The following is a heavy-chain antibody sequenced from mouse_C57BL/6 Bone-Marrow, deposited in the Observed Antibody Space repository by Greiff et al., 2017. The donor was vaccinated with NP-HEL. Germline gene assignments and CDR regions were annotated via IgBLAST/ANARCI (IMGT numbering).Heavy chain of an antibody. CDR1: GYAFTNYL. Sequence: VQLQQSGAELVRTGTSVKVSCKASGYAFTNYLIEWVKQRPGQGLEWIGVINPGSGGTNYNEKFKGKATLTADKSSSTAYMQLSSLTSEDSAVYFCARGGIYYDYAWFAYWGQGTLVTVSA. V-gene: IGHV1-54*01. CDR2: INPGSGGT. D-gene: IGHD2-4*01. J-gene: IGHJ3*01. CDR3: ARGGIYYDYAWFAY.